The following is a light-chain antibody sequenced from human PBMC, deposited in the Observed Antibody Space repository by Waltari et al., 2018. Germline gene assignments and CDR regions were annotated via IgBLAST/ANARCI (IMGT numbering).Light chain of an antibody. CDR1: SGDDYDYVY. CDR2: DVT. Sequence: QSALTQPASVSESPGQSITISCTGSSGDDYDYVYVSWYQQHPGRAPKLIIYDVTERPSGVSNRFSGSKSGNTASLTISGLQAEDEADYYCSSYTIGGTVVFGGGTKLTVL. V-gene: IGLV2-14*01. J-gene: IGLJ2*01. CDR3: SSYTIGGTVV.